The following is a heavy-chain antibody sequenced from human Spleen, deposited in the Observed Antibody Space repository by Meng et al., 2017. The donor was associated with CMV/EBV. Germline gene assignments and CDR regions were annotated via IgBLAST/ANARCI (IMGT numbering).Heavy chain of an antibody. D-gene: IGHD6-13*01. Sequence: ASGFTFASYAMHWVRQAPGKGLEWVAVISYDGSDESYADSVKGRFTISRDNSKNTLYLQMNSLRAEDTAVYYCARDKSAAGTWDFDYWGQGTLVTVSS. J-gene: IGHJ4*02. V-gene: IGHV3-30*04. CDR3: ARDKSAAGTWDFDY. CDR2: ISYDGSDE. CDR1: GFTFASYA.